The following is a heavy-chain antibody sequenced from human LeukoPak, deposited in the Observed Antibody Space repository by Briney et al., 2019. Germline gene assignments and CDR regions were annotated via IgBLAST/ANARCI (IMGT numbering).Heavy chain of an antibody. Sequence: GGSLRLSCAASGFTFSSYWMHWVRQAPGKGLEWVSGINWNGGSTGYADSVKGRFTISRDNAKNSLYLQMNSLRAEDTALYYCARDGYDSSGYYDWGQGTLVTVSS. J-gene: IGHJ4*02. CDR3: ARDGYDSSGYYD. CDR1: GFTFSSYW. CDR2: INWNGGST. D-gene: IGHD3-22*01. V-gene: IGHV3-20*04.